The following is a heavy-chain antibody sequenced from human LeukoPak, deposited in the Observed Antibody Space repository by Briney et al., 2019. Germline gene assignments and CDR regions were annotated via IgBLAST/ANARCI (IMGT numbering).Heavy chain of an antibody. J-gene: IGHJ4*02. D-gene: IGHD6-19*01. Sequence: ASVKVSCKASGYTFTSYAMHWVRQAPGQRLEWMGWINAGNGNTKYSQKFQGRVTITRDTSASTAYMELSSLRSEDTALYYCARDAVAGWAYYFDYWGQGTLVTVSS. V-gene: IGHV1-3*01. CDR3: ARDAVAGWAYYFDY. CDR2: INAGNGNT. CDR1: GYTFTSYA.